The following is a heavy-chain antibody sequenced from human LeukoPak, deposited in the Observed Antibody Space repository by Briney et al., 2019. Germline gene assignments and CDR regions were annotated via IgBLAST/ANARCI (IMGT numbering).Heavy chain of an antibody. V-gene: IGHV3-30-3*01. CDR3: ARDTAAAGNEYFQH. J-gene: IGHJ1*01. CDR1: GFTFTSYA. CDR2: ISYAGSNK. Sequence: GGSLRLSCAASGFTFTSYAMHWVRQAPGKGLEWVAVISYAGSNKYYADSVKGRFTISRDNSKNTLYLQMSSLRAEDTAVYYCARDTAAAGNEYFQHWGQGTLVTVSS. D-gene: IGHD6-13*01.